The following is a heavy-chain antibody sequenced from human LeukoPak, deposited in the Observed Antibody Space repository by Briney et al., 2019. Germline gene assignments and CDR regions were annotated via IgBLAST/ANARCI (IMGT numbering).Heavy chain of an antibody. CDR1: GFTFSTYS. J-gene: IGHJ4*02. V-gene: IGHV3-48*01. Sequence: GGSLGLSCAASGFTFSTYSMNWVRQAPGKGLEWVSYISNSSSTIYYADSVKGRFTISRDNAKNSLYLQMDSLRAEDTAVYYCARALGQEYWGQGTLVTVSS. CDR2: ISNSSSTI. CDR3: ARALGQEY.